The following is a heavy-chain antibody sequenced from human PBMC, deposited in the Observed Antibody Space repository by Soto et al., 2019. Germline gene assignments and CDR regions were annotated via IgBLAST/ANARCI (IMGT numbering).Heavy chain of an antibody. CDR3: ARLPRSGGEHY. J-gene: IGHJ4*02. D-gene: IGHD1-26*01. CDR2: RSFDGSSE. V-gene: IGHV3-30-3*01. Sequence: GSLRLSCAASGFTFRNYAMHWVRQAPGKGLEWVSVRSFDGSSEYYADSVKGRFTISRDNSENTLYLQMNSLRADDTAVYYCARLPRSGGEHYWGQGTRVTVSS. CDR1: GFTFRNYA.